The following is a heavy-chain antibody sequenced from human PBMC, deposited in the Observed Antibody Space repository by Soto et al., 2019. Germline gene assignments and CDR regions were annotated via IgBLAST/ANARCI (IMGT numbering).Heavy chain of an antibody. CDR3: ASKGLDSLATYCTTGDCHYAFDV. Sequence: EVQLLESGGGLVRPGGSLRLSCAASGFTFYNYAMNWVRQAPGKGLEWVSTISGGGDGTYYSDSVKGRFTISRDNTRNTVYLQMNGLRAEDTAVSYCASKGLDSLATYCTTGDCHYAFDVWGQGTLVTVSS. D-gene: IGHD2-8*01. V-gene: IGHV3-23*01. CDR1: GFTFYNYA. CDR2: ISGGGDGT. J-gene: IGHJ3*01.